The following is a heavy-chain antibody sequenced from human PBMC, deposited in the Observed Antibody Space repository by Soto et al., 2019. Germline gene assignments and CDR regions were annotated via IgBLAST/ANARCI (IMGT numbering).Heavy chain of an antibody. CDR2: MSGGGAIT. D-gene: IGHD1-1*01. J-gene: IGHJ4*02. CDR3: TKLRTITTGASDC. Sequence: VQLLESGGGLVQPGGSLRLSCTASGFTFGNYAMSWVRQAPGKGLEWVSAMSGGGAITDYAASVKGRFTISRDNSKNTLYLEMNSLRAEDTAVYYCTKLRTITTGASDCWGQGTLVTVSS. CDR1: GFTFGNYA. V-gene: IGHV3-23*01.